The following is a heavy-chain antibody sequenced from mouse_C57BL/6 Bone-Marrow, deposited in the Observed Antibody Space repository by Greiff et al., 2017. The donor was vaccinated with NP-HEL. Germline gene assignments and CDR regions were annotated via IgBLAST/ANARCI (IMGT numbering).Heavy chain of an antibody. CDR1: GFSLTSYA. CDR3: ARPSLYYGSSYDYAMDY. Sequence: QVQLKESGPGLVAPSQSLSITCTVSGFSLTSYAISWVRQPPGKGLEWLGVIWTGGGPNYNSALKSRLSISKDNSKSQVFLKMNSLQTDDTARYYCARPSLYYGSSYDYAMDYWGQGTSVTVSS. CDR2: IWTGGGP. D-gene: IGHD1-1*01. J-gene: IGHJ4*01. V-gene: IGHV2-9-1*01.